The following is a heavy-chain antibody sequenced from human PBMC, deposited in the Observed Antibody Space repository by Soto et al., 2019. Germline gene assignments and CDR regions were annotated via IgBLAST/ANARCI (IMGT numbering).Heavy chain of an antibody. CDR3: AKESVSSSTPYNWFDP. CDR1: GFTFSSYG. CDR2: ISYDGSNK. Sequence: PGGSLRLSCAASGFTFSSYGMHWVRQAPGKGLEWVAVISYDGSNKYYADSVKGRFTISRDNSKNTLYLQMNSLRAEDTAVYYCAKESVSSSTPYNWFDPWGQGTLVTVSS. V-gene: IGHV3-30*18. J-gene: IGHJ5*02. D-gene: IGHD6-6*01.